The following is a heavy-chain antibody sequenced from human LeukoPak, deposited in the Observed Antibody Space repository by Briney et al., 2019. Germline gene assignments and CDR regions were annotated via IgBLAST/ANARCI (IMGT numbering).Heavy chain of an antibody. D-gene: IGHD6-13*01. V-gene: IGHV3-53*01. Sequence: PGGSLRLSCAASGFTVSSNYMSWVRQAPGKGLEWVSVIYSGGSTYYADSVKGRFTISRDNSKNTLYLQMNSLRAEDTTVYYCARGSPYSSSWSGSWFDPWGQGTLVTVSS. J-gene: IGHJ5*02. CDR2: IYSGGST. CDR1: GFTVSSNY. CDR3: ARGSPYSSSWSGSWFDP.